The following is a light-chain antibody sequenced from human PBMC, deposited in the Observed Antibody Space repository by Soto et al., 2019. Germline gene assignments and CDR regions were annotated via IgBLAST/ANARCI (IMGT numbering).Light chain of an antibody. CDR1: GSDDVPYNY. V-gene: IGLV2-14*01. CDR3: SSYTTVFTYV. Sequence: QSALTQPASVSGSPGQSITISCTGAGSDDVPYNYVSWYQQHPGKAPKLMIYEVSHRPSGVSSRFSGSKSGNTASLTISGLQTEDEADYYCSSYTTVFTYVFGTGTKVTVL. J-gene: IGLJ1*01. CDR2: EVS.